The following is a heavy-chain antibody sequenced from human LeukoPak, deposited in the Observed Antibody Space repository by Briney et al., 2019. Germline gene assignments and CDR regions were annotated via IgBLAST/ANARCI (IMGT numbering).Heavy chain of an antibody. CDR1: AFTFSKFA. J-gene: IGHJ4*02. D-gene: IGHD6-19*01. Sequence: GGSLRLSCAASAFTFSKFAMSWVRQAPGKGLEWVSTITGSGAGSGGSTYFADSVKGRFTISRDNSRNTVYLQMNSLRAEDTAVYYCAKVVVGSSGWYYFDYWGQGTLVTVSS. V-gene: IGHV3-23*01. CDR2: ITGSGAGSGGST. CDR3: AKVVVGSSGWYYFDY.